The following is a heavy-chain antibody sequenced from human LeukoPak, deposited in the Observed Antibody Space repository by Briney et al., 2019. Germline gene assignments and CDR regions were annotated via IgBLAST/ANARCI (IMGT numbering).Heavy chain of an antibody. CDR3: ARVRPPGSSSWTPGWFDP. Sequence: SETLSLTCAVYGGSFSGYYWSWIRQPPGKGLEWIGEINHSGSTNYNPSLKSRVTISVDTSKNQFSLKLSSVTAADTAVYYCARVRPPGSSSWTPGWFDPWGQGTLVTVSS. CDR1: GGSFSGYY. J-gene: IGHJ5*02. D-gene: IGHD6-13*01. CDR2: INHSGST. V-gene: IGHV4-34*01.